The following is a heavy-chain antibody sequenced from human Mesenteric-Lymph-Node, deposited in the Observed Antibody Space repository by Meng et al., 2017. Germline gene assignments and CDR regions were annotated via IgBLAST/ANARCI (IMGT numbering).Heavy chain of an antibody. J-gene: IGHJ4*02. CDR3: ARDLGVATSIAGFVY. CDR2: IYYSGSN. V-gene: IGHV4-30-4*01. CDR1: GGSISSGDYY. Sequence: QVQLQESGPGLVKPSQTLSLICTVSGGSISSGDYYWSWIRQPPGKGLEWIGYIYYSGSNYYNPSLKSRVTISVDTSKNECSMRLSSVKAADTAVEDGARDLGVATSIAGFVYWGQGTLVTVSS. D-gene: IGHD5-12*01.